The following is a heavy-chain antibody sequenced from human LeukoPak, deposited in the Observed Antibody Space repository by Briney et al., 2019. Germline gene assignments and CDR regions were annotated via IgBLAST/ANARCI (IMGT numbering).Heavy chain of an antibody. CDR3: ARDSGTTGEVKFDP. Sequence: SETLSLTCTVSGPSISNLYLSWVRQPAGKGLEWIGRLYDSGSTNYNPSLKSRVTMSVDTSTNQFFLKMTSVTAADTGVYSCARDSGTTGEVKFDPWGRGTLVTVSS. D-gene: IGHD3-10*01. J-gene: IGHJ5*02. CDR1: GPSISNLY. CDR2: LYDSGST. V-gene: IGHV4-4*07.